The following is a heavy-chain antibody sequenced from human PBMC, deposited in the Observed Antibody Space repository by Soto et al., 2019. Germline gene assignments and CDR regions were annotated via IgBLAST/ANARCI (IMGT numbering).Heavy chain of an antibody. D-gene: IGHD3-22*01. CDR3: ARVLFDSSVYSAPRPPVFDY. CDR2: INPNSGGT. Sequence: GASVKVSCKASGYTFTGYYMHWVRQAPGQGLEWMGWINPNSGGTNYAQKFQGWVTMTRDTSISTAYMELSRLRSDDTAVYYCARVLFDSSVYSAPRPPVFDYWGQGTLVTVSS. V-gene: IGHV1-2*04. J-gene: IGHJ4*02. CDR1: GYTFTGYY.